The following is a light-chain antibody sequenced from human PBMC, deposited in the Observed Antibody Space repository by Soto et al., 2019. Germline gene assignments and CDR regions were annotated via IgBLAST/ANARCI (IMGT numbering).Light chain of an antibody. CDR2: EVT. CDR1: SSDVGGHDY. CDR3: SSFAGGGNPVL. V-gene: IGLV2-8*01. J-gene: IGLJ2*01. Sequence: QSALTQPPSASGSLGQSVTISCTGTSSDVGGHDYVSWHQQHPGKAPKVMIYEVTQRPPGVPDRFSGSKSGNTASLTVSGLQAEDEADYYCSSFAGGGNPVLLGGGTKLTVL.